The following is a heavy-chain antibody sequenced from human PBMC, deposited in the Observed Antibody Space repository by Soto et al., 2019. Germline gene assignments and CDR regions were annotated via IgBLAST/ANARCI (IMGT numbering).Heavy chain of an antibody. CDR3: AKDRRTNYYYGMHV. J-gene: IGHJ6*01. CDR2: ISYDGSNK. CDR1: GFTFSSYG. Sequence: QVQLVESGGGVVQPGRSLRLSCAASGFTFSSYGMHWVRKAPGKGLEWVAVISYDGSNKYYADSVKGRFTISRDNSKKRLFLQMISLRVEDTAVYYCAKDRRTNYYYGMHVWGQGPTVTVSS. V-gene: IGHV3-30*18.